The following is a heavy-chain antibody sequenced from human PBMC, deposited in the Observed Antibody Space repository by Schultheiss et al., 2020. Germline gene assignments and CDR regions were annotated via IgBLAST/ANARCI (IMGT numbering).Heavy chain of an antibody. Sequence: GESLKISCAASGFTFSSYDMHWVRQATGKGLEWVSAIGTAGDTYYPGSVKGRFTISRENAKNSLYLQMNSLRAGDTAVYYCAMGPKDSSGYYSWGQGTLVTVSS. J-gene: IGHJ4*02. CDR3: AMGPKDSSGYYS. V-gene: IGHV3-13*01. CDR2: IGTAGDT. D-gene: IGHD3-22*01. CDR1: GFTFSSYD.